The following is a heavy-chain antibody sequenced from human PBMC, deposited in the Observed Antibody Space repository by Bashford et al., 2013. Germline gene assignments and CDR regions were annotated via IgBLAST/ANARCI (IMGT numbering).Heavy chain of an antibody. V-gene: IGHV1-2*02. CDR3: ARDGTKGTMNPSGPMYFDNSYILDV. J-gene: IGHJ6*02. Sequence: WVRQAPGQGLEWMGWINPNSGDTNYAQKFQGRVTMTRDTSTTTAYMELSGLMSDDTAVYYCARDGTKGTMNPSGPMYFDNSYILDVWGRGATVTVSS. CDR2: INPNSGDT. D-gene: IGHD1-1*01.